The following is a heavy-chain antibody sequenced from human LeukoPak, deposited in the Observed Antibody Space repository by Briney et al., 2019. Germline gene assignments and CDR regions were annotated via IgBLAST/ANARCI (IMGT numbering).Heavy chain of an antibody. Sequence: SETLSLTCTVSGGSISSYYWSWIRQPAGKGLEWIGRIYTSGSTNYNPSLKSRVTMSVDTSKNQFSLKLSSVTAADTAVYYCAGVPSSSWYEYWFDPWGQGTLVTVSS. CDR1: GGSISSYY. D-gene: IGHD6-13*01. V-gene: IGHV4-4*07. J-gene: IGHJ5*02. CDR3: AGVPSSSWYEYWFDP. CDR2: IYTSGST.